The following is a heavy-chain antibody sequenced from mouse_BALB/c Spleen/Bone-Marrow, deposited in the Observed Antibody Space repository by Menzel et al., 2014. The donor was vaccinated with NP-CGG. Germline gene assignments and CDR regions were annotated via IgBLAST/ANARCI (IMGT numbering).Heavy chain of an antibody. CDR2: IRSKSNNYAT. Sequence: EVKVVESGGGLVQPKGSLKLSCAASGFTFNTYAMNWVRQAPGKGLEWVARIRSKSNNYATCYADSVKDRFTISRDDSQNMLYLQMNNLKTEDTAMYYCVRHGYFGNYYYALDYWGQGTSVTVSS. J-gene: IGHJ4*01. CDR3: VRHGYFGNYYYALDY. D-gene: IGHD2-1*01. V-gene: IGHV10-1*02. CDR1: GFTFNTYA.